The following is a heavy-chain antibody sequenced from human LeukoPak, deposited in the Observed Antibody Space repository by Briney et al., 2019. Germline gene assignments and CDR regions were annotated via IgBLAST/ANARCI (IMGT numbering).Heavy chain of an antibody. Sequence: SQTLSLTCAISGDSVTSNSAAWNWIRQSPSRGLEWLVRTYYRSKWYLYYAVSVEVRVSINPDTSKNQFPLQLNSVTPEDTVVYYCARSISTGGFRLDYWGQGTLVTVSS. J-gene: IGHJ4*02. CDR3: ARSISTGGFRLDY. CDR2: TYYRSKWYL. CDR1: GDSVTSNSAA. V-gene: IGHV6-1*01. D-gene: IGHD2-2*01.